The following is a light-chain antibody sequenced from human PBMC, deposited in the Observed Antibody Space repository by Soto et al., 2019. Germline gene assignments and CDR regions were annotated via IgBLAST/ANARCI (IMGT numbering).Light chain of an antibody. J-gene: IGKJ2*01. V-gene: IGKV3-20*01. CDR1: QSVSSNY. CDR2: GAS. CDR3: HQYDNSPYT. Sequence: EIVLTQSPGTLSLSPGERATLSCRASQSVSSNYLAWYQQKPGQAPRLLIYGASSRATGIPDSFSGSGSGTDCTLTISRLEPEDFAVYYCHQYDNSPYTFGQGTKLEIK.